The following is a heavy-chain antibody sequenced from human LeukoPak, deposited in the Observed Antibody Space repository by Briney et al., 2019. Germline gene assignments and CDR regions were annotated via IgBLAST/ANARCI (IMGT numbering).Heavy chain of an antibody. J-gene: IGHJ5*02. CDR3: ASLPARGSWRTCNWFDP. Sequence: SETLSLTCTVSGGSISSSSYYWGWIRQPPGKGLEWIGSIYYSGSTYYNPSLKSRVTISVDTSKNQFSLKLSSVAAADTAVYYCASLPARGSWRTCNWFDPWGQGTLVTVSS. D-gene: IGHD6-13*01. CDR1: GGSISSSSYY. V-gene: IGHV4-39*01. CDR2: IYYSGST.